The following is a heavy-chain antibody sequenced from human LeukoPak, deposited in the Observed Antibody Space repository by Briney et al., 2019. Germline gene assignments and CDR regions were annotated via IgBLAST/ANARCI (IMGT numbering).Heavy chain of an antibody. Sequence: GGSLRLSCAASGFTVSSIYMSWVRQGPRKELEWISVIYSGGSTYYADSVRGRFTVSRDNSKNTLYLQMNSLRAVDTAVYYCARALGPRAAADYWGQGTLVTVSS. J-gene: IGHJ4*02. CDR1: GFTVSSIY. CDR3: ARALGPRAAADY. CDR2: IYSGGST. V-gene: IGHV3-53*01. D-gene: IGHD6-13*01.